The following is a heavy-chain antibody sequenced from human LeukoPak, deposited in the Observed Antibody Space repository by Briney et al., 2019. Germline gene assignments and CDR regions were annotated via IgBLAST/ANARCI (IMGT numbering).Heavy chain of an antibody. CDR2: INHSGST. CDR1: GGSFSGYY. Sequence: SETLSLTCAVYGGSFSGYYWSWIRQPPGKGLEWIGEINHSGSTNYNPSLKSRVTISVDTSKNQFSLKLSSVTAADTAVYYCAREESRRLRYFETRVSGMDVWGQGTTVTVSS. CDR3: AREESRRLRYFETRVSGMDV. V-gene: IGHV4-34*01. J-gene: IGHJ6*02. D-gene: IGHD3-9*01.